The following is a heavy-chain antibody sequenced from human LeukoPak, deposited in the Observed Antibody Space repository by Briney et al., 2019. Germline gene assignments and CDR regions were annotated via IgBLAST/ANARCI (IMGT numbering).Heavy chain of an antibody. V-gene: IGHV3-30*18. D-gene: IGHD4-17*01. J-gene: IGHJ4*02. CDR2: ISHDGSNK. Sequence: GTSLRLSCAASGFPFSDYGMYWVRQAPGKGLEWLAVISHDGSNKYYADSVKGRITISRDNSMNTLYLQMNSLRAEDTAVYYCAKDLTTVTTQGDYWGQGALVTVSS. CDR3: AKDLTTVTTQGDY. CDR1: GFPFSDYG.